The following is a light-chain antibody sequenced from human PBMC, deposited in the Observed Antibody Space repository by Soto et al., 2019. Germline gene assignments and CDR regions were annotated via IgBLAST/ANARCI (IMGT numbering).Light chain of an antibody. CDR1: QSISSW. Sequence: DIQVTQSPSTLSASVGERVTITCRASQSISSWLAWYQQKPGKAPKLLIYSASSLQSGVPSRFSGSGSGTDFTLTISSLQPEDFATYYCQQSYSTPYTFGQGTKLEIK. CDR2: SAS. V-gene: IGKV1-39*01. CDR3: QQSYSTPYT. J-gene: IGKJ2*01.